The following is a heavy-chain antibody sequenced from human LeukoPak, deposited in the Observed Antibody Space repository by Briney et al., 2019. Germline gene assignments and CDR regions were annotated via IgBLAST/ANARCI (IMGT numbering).Heavy chain of an antibody. CDR1: GYTFTSDW. D-gene: IGHD7-27*01. J-gene: IGHJ4*02. CDR2: IYPGDSDT. CDR3: AKLGNWGSFYFDY. Sequence: GESLQISCQGSGYTFTSDWIGWVRQMPGKGLEWMGIIYPGDSDTRYSPSFQGQVTISADKSISTAYLQWSSLKASDSAMYYCAKLGNWGSFYFDYWGQGTLVTVSS. V-gene: IGHV5-51*01.